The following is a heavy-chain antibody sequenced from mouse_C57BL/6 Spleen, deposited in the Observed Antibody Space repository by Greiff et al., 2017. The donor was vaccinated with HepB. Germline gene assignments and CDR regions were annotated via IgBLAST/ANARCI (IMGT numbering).Heavy chain of an antibody. J-gene: IGHJ3*01. D-gene: IGHD2-1*01. V-gene: IGHV1-42*01. CDR1: GYSFTGYY. CDR3: ARRGYGNSWFAY. Sequence: VQLKQSGPELVKPGASVKISCKASGYSFTGYYMNWVKQSPEKSLEWIGEINPSTGGTTYNQKFKAKATLTVDKSSSTAYMQLKSLTSEDSAVYYCARRGYGNSWFAYWGQGTLVTVSA. CDR2: INPSTGGT.